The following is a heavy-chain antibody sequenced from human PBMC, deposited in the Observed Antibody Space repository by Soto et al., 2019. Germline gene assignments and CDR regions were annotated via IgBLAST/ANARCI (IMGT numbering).Heavy chain of an antibody. J-gene: IGHJ4*02. CDR2: ISGSGGST. CDR1: GFTFSSYA. V-gene: IGHV3-23*01. Sequence: EVQLLESGGGLVQPGGSLRLSCAASGFTFSSYAMSWVRQAPGKGLEWVSVISGSGGSTYYADSVKGRFTISRDNIQNMLYLQVNSLRAEDTAVYYCAKDKGDSSGYPDGRFDYWGQGTLVTVSS. CDR3: AKDKGDSSGYPDGRFDY. D-gene: IGHD3-22*01.